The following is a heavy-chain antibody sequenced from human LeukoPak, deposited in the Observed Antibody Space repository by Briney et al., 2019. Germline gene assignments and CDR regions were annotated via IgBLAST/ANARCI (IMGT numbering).Heavy chain of an antibody. CDR3: STSHCSSTSCYSLDI. J-gene: IGHJ3*02. V-gene: IGHV4-30-4*08. CDR2: IYYSGST. Sequence: SETLSLTCTVSGGSISSADHYWSWIRQPPGTGLEWIGSIYYSGSTYYNPPLKSRVTISLDTSKNQFSLKLSSVTAADTAVYYCSTSHCSSTSCYSLDIWGQGTMVTVSS. D-gene: IGHD2-2*01. CDR1: GGSISSADHY.